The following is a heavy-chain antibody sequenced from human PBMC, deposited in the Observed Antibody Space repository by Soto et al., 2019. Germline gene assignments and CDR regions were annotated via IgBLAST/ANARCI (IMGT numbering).Heavy chain of an antibody. CDR1: GFTFSSYG. D-gene: IGHD6-6*01. J-gene: IGHJ4*02. V-gene: IGHV3-33*01. CDR2: IWYDGSNK. Sequence: QVQLVESGGGVVQPGRSLRLSCAASGFTFSSYGMHWVRQAPGKGLEWVAGIWYDGSNKYYADYVKGRFTISRDNSKNTLYLQMNSLRAEDTAVYYCARWSIAAGDYWGQGTLVTVSS. CDR3: ARWSIAAGDY.